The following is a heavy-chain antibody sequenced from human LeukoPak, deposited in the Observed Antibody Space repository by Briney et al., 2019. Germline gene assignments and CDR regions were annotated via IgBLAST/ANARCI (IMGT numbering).Heavy chain of an antibody. CDR2: FYDTRSP. CDR1: GGSISLYY. J-gene: IGHJ3*02. CDR3: ARGVAQSPPYAFDI. V-gene: IGHV4-59*12. Sequence: KPSETLSLTCTVSGGSISLYYWSWIRQPPGKGLEWIGYFYDTRSPKYNPSLERRVTISVDMSRNQFSLNLTSVTAADTAVYYCARGVAQSPPYAFDIWGQGTMVTVSS.